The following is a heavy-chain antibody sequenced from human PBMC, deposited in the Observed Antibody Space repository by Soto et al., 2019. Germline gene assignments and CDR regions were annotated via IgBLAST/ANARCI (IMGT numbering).Heavy chain of an antibody. CDR1: GGSISSYY. CDR3: ARGGGVYYFDY. V-gene: IGHV4-59*01. Sequence: TSETLSLTCTVSGGSISSYYWSWIRQPPGKGLEWIVYIYYSGITDYNPSLKSRVTIPVDTSKSQFSLKLSSVTAADTAVYYCARGGGVYYFDYWGQGTQVTVSS. CDR2: IYYSGIT. J-gene: IGHJ4*02. D-gene: IGHD2-8*02.